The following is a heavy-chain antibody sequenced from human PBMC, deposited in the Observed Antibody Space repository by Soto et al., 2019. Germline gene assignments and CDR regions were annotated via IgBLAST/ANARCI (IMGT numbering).Heavy chain of an antibody. Sequence: SETLSLTCTVSGGSISSGDYYWSWIRQPPGKGLEWIGYIYYSGSTYYNPSLKSRVTISVDTSKNQFSLKLSSVTAADTAVYYCARDSGIAARPRVSWFDPWGQGTLVTVSS. CDR3: ARDSGIAARPRVSWFDP. J-gene: IGHJ5*02. CDR2: IYYSGST. D-gene: IGHD6-6*01. CDR1: GGSISSGDYY. V-gene: IGHV4-30-4*01.